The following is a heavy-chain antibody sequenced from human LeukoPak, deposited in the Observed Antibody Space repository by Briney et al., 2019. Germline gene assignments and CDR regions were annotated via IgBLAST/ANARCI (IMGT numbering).Heavy chain of an antibody. CDR3: ARRAGKLWPVDY. CDR2: INHSGRT. CDR1: GGSFSGYY. D-gene: IGHD5-18*01. Sequence: PSETLSLTCAVYGGSFSGYYWSWIRQPPGKGLEWIGEINHSGRTNYNPSLKSRVTISVDTSKNQFSLKLSSVTAADTAVYYCARRAGKLWPVDYWGPGTLVTVSS. J-gene: IGHJ4*02. V-gene: IGHV4-34*01.